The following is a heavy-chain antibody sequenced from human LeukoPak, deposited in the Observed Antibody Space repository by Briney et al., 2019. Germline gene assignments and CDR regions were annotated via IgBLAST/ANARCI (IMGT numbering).Heavy chain of an antibody. CDR3: AREWVGTTGVHYYFDH. Sequence: GKSLRLSCAASGFTFNTYGMHWVRQAPGKGLEWVAIMWYDGSNEYYADSVKGRLTIFRENSKNTLYLQMNSLRAEDTAVYYCAREWVGTTGVHYYFDHWGQGTLVTVSS. J-gene: IGHJ4*02. D-gene: IGHD1-26*01. CDR1: GFTFNTYG. CDR2: MWYDGSNE. V-gene: IGHV3-33*01.